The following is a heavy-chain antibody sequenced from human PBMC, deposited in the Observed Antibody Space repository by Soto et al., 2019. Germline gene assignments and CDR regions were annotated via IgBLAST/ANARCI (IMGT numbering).Heavy chain of an antibody. D-gene: IGHD3-16*01. V-gene: IGHV3-7*04. CDR1: GYSLRGYS. CDR2: IKQDGSDI. Sequence: VQLVESGGGFVQPGGSLRLTCAASGYSLRGYSMSWVRQARGKGPEWVANIKQDGSDINYVDSVRGRFSISRDNAKNLLFLQMNSLRAEDTAVYYCARGGGNFDQWGQGTLVTVSS. J-gene: IGHJ4*02. CDR3: ARGGGNFDQ.